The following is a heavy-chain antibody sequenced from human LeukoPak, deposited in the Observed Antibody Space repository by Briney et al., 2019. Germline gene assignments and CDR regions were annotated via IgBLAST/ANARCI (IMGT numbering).Heavy chain of an antibody. CDR2: IYYSGST. CDR3: ARSLYYYGSDSFDI. Sequence: PSETLSLTCAVYGGSFSSYYWNWIRQPPGKGLEWIGYIYYSGSTNYNPFLKSRVTISVDTSKNQFSLKLSSVTAADTAVYYCARSLYYYGSDSFDIWGQGTMVSVSS. D-gene: IGHD3-10*01. J-gene: IGHJ3*02. CDR1: GGSFSSYY. V-gene: IGHV4-59*01.